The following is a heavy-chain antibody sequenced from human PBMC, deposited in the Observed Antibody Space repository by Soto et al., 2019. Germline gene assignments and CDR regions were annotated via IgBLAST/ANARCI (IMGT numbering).Heavy chain of an antibody. CDR2: IIPIFGTA. CDR3: ASGEHRGLSYYGSLDY. V-gene: IGHV1-69*06. CDR1: GGTFSSYA. J-gene: IGHJ4*02. Sequence: QVQLLQSGAEVKKPGSSVKVSCTASGGTFSSYAISWVRQAPGQGLEWMGGIIPIFGTANYAQKFQGRVTITADKSTSIAYMELSSLRADDTVVYYCASGEHRGLSYYGSLDYLGKGFLVTVSS. D-gene: IGHD1-26*01.